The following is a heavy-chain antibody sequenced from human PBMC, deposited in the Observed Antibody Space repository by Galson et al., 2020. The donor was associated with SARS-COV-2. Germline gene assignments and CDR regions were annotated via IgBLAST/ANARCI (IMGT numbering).Heavy chain of an antibody. V-gene: IGHV4-39*06. D-gene: IGHD6-13*01. CDR1: GGSLTTNNTF. Sequence: ASETLSLTCTVPGGSLTTNNTFWGWIRQPPGKGLAWLGSNSYGGTTYYNPSLKTRLTISMATCKNQFTLNLSSVTPADTAVYYCSRDQGYGSSWSSVDPFDHWGQGTLVTVSS. CDR3: SRDQGYGSSWSSVDPFDH. CDR2: NSYGGTT. J-gene: IGHJ4*02.